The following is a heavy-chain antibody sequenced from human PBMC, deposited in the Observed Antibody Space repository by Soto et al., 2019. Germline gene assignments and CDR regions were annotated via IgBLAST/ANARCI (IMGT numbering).Heavy chain of an antibody. J-gene: IGHJ6*01. CDR2: INPSRGST. D-gene: IGHD3-22*01. V-gene: IGHV1-46*01. CDR3: ARDRISTVVVIPSYVVVHYYGMDA. CDR1: GYTFTGYY. Sequence: ASVKVSCKASGYTFTGYYIDWVRQAHGQGLEWMGIINPSRGSTSYAQKFQGRVPMTRDTSTSTVYMELSSLRSEDTAVYYCARDRISTVVVIPSYVVVHYYGMDALGQGPTVNVAS.